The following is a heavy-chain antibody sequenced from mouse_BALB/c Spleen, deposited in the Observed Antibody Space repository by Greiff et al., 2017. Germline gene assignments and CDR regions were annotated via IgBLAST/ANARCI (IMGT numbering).Heavy chain of an antibody. CDR3: ARDGSSSAWFAY. V-gene: IGHV5-17*02. D-gene: IGHD1-1*01. CDR2: ISSGSSTI. CDR1: GFTFSSFG. J-gene: IGHJ3*01. Sequence: EVKLMESGGGLVQPGGSRKLSCAASGFTFSSFGMHWVRQAPEKGLEWVAYISSGSSTIYYADTVKGRFTISRDNPKNTLFLQMTSLRSEDTAMYYCARDGSSSAWFAYWGQGTLVTVSA.